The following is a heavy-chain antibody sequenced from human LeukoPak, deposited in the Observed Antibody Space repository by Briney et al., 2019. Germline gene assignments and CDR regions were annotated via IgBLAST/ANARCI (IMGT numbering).Heavy chain of an antibody. CDR2: IRYDGSNE. J-gene: IGHJ4*02. V-gene: IGHV3-30*02. Sequence: LAGGSLRLSCAASGFSFSGYGMHWVRQAPGKGLEWVAFIRYDGSNEYYEDSVKGRFTISRDNSKNTLYLQMNSLRAEDTAVYYCAKDRGDHPFVDYWGQGTLVTVSS. D-gene: IGHD4-17*01. CDR1: GFSFSGYG. CDR3: AKDRGDHPFVDY.